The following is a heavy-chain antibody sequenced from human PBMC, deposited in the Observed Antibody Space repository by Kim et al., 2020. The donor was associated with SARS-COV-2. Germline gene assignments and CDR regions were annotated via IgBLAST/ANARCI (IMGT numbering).Heavy chain of an antibody. V-gene: IGHV1-2*06. Sequence: ASVKVSCKASGYSLNDYYMHWVRQAPGQGLEWMGRINPKSGGTKYAQKFQGRVTMTRDASISTAHMDLSRLTSDDTAVYYCTRDPALRQIYYYNGMDVWGQGTTVTVSS. CDR1: GYSLNDYY. CDR3: TRDPALRQIYYYNGMDV. J-gene: IGHJ6*02. CDR2: INPKSGGT.